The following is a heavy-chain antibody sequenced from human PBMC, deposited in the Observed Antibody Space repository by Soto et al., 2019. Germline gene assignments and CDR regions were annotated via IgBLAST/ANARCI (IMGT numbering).Heavy chain of an antibody. Sequence: SEALSVTCAFSGGSMSIFSWSWIRQPPGKGLDFIGSISHSGRSEYNPSLKDRIILSVDVSKNQFSLNLKSMKAADTAVYYCARVAMENYYDMWSGSNSYALDVWGKGTTVTVS. CDR1: GGSMSIFS. D-gene: IGHD3-3*01. V-gene: IGHV4-59*13. J-gene: IGHJ6*03. CDR3: ARVAMENYYDMWSGSNSYALDV. CDR2: ISHSGRS.